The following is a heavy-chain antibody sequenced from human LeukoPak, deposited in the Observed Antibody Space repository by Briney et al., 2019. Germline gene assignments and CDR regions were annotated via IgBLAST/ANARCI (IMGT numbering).Heavy chain of an antibody. J-gene: IGHJ4*02. CDR1: GFTFSSYS. CDR3: ASEVGAVFDY. D-gene: IGHD1-26*01. Sequence: GGSLRLSCAASGFTFSSYSMNWVRQAPGKGLEWVSYISSSSSTIYYADSVKGRFTISRDNAKNSLYLQMNSLRAEDTAVYYCASEVGAVFDYWGQGTLVTVSS. V-gene: IGHV3-48*01. CDR2: ISSSSSTI.